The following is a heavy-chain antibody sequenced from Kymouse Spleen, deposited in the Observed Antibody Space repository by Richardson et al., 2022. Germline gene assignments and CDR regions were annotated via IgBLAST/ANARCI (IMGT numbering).Heavy chain of an antibody. Sequence: EVQLVESGGGLVQPGGSLRLSCAASGFTFSSYAMSWVRQAPGKGLEWVSAISGSGGSTYYADSVKGRFTISRDNSKNTLYLQMNSLRAEDTAVYYCAKGEVGASYYYYYYGMDVWGQGTTVTVSS. V-gene: IGHV3-23*04. CDR1: GFTFSSYA. CDR2: ISGSGGST. J-gene: IGHJ6*02. D-gene: IGHD1-26*01. CDR3: AKGEVGASYYYYYYGMDV.